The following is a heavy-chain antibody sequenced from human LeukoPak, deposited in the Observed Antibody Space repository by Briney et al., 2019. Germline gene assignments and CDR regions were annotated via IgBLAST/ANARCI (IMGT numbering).Heavy chain of an antibody. CDR2: ISAYNGNT. Sequence: ASVKVSCKASRYTFTSYGISWVRQAPGQGLEWVGWISAYNGNTKHAQKLQGRVTMTTDTSTSTAYMELRSLRSDDTAVYYCARDHYYDTSGYDNWGQGTLVTVSS. J-gene: IGHJ4*02. CDR1: RYTFTSYG. CDR3: ARDHYYDTSGYDN. D-gene: IGHD3-22*01. V-gene: IGHV1-18*01.